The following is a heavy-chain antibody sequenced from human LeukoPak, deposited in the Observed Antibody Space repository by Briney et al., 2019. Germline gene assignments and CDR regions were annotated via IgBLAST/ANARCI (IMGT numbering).Heavy chain of an antibody. CDR1: GYSISSGYY. J-gene: IGHJ5*02. Sequence: SETLSLTCAVPGYSISSGYYWGWIRQPPGKGLEWIGSIYQSGSTYYNPFLKSRVTISVDTSKNQFSLKLSSVTAADTAVYYCARDRDGSGSYSPWGQGTLVTVSS. CDR3: ARDRDGSGSYSP. D-gene: IGHD3-10*01. CDR2: IYQSGST. V-gene: IGHV4-38-2*02.